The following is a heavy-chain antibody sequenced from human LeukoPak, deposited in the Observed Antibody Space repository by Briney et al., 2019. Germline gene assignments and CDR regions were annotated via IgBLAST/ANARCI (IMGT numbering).Heavy chain of an antibody. Sequence: PSQTLSLTCTVSGGSISSGSYYWSWIRQPAGKGLEWIGRIYTSGSTNYNPSLKSRVTISVDTSKNQFSLKLSSVTAADTAVYYCARSKTFVAFDIWGQGTMVTVSS. CDR1: GGSISSGSYY. CDR3: ARSKTFVAFDI. CDR2: IYTSGST. V-gene: IGHV4-61*02. J-gene: IGHJ3*02.